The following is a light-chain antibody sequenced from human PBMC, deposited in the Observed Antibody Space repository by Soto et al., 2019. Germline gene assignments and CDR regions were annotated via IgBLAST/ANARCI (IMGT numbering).Light chain of an antibody. V-gene: IGKV3-15*01. CDR3: QQYNNMPPT. CDR2: GAS. CDR1: QSVSNN. Sequence: EIVMTQSPATLSVSPGERATLSCRASQSVSNNLAWYQQKPGQAPSLLIYGASTRPTGIPARFSGSRAGTEFTLTITSLQSEERAVFYLQQYNNMPPTCGQGTKVEIK. J-gene: IGKJ1*01.